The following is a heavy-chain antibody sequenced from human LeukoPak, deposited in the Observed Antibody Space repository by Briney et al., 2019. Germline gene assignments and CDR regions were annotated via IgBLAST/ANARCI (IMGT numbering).Heavy chain of an antibody. CDR3: ASGPYCRGGTCYLPFDY. Sequence: GGSLRLSCAASGFTFSTYAMRWVRQAPGKGLEWVAVILYDGSNKYYADSVKGRFTISRDNSKNTLYLQMKSLRAEDTAVYYCASGPYCRGGTCYLPFDYWGQGTLVTVSS. D-gene: IGHD2-15*01. V-gene: IGHV3-30*04. CDR1: GFTFSTYA. CDR2: ILYDGSNK. J-gene: IGHJ4*02.